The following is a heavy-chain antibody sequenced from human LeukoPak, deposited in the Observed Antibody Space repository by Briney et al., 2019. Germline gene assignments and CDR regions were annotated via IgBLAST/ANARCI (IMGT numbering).Heavy chain of an antibody. CDR3: ARGMADYFDY. Sequence: GGSLRLSCAASGFTFSSYSTNWVRQAPGKGLEWVSSISSSSSYIYYADSVKGRFTISRDNAKNSLYLQMNSLRAEDTAVYYCARGMADYFDYWGQGTLVTVSS. CDR2: ISSSSSYI. J-gene: IGHJ4*02. V-gene: IGHV3-21*01. CDR1: GFTFSSYS. D-gene: IGHD5-24*01.